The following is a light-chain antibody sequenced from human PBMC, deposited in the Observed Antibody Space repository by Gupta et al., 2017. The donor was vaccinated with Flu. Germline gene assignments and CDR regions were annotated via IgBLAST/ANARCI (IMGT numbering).Light chain of an antibody. CDR3: QHYNNWPLT. Sequence: EIVMTQSPATLSVSPGERATLSCRASQSVSNNLAWYQQKPGQAPRLLIYGASTRATGIPARFSGSGSGTEFTLTISSLQSEDFAVDYCQHYNNWPLTFGGGTKVEIK. CDR1: QSVSNN. J-gene: IGKJ4*01. V-gene: IGKV3D-15*01. CDR2: GAS.